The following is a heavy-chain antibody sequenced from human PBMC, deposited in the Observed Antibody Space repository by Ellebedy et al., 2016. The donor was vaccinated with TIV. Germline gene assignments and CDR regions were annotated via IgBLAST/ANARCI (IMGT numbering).Heavy chain of an antibody. CDR1: GGSISSGGYY. V-gene: IGHV4-31*03. D-gene: IGHD5-24*01. J-gene: IGHJ4*02. Sequence: SETLSLXXTVSGGSISSGGYYWSWIRQHPGKGLEWIGYIYYSGSTYYNPSLKSRVTISVDTSKNQFSLKLSSVTAADTAVYYCARGHRGVEMATTTPFDYWGQGTLVTVSS. CDR2: IYYSGST. CDR3: ARGHRGVEMATTTPFDY.